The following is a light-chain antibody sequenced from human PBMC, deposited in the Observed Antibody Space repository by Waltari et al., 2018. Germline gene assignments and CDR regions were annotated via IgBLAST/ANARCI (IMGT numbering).Light chain of an antibody. CDR3: SSHTTSSTLV. CDR1: SSDVGRYNF. CDR2: DVT. V-gene: IGLV2-14*03. J-gene: IGLJ3*02. Sequence: QSALTQPASVSGSPGQSITISCTGSSSDVGRYNFVSWYQQHPGKAPKLMIYDVTDRPSGVSNRFSGSKSGNTASLTISWLQPEDEADYYCSSHTTSSTLVFGGGTRVTVL.